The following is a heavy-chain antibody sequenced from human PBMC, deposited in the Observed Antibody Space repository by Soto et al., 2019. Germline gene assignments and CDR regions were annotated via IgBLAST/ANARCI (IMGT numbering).Heavy chain of an antibody. CDR3: ASESDYYDSSGYDY. J-gene: IGHJ4*02. D-gene: IGHD3-22*01. V-gene: IGHV4-39*01. Sequence: QLQLQESGPGLVKPSETLSLTCTVSGGSISSSSYYWGWIRQPPGKGLEWIGSIYYSGSTYYNPSLKIRVPISVHTSKNQFSLNLRSVTAAATAVYYCASESDYYDSSGYDYWGQGTLVTVSS. CDR1: GGSISSSSYY. CDR2: IYYSGST.